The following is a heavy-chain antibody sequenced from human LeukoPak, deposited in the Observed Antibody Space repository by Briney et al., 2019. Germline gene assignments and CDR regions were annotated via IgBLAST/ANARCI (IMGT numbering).Heavy chain of an antibody. CDR2: IYSGGST. J-gene: IGHJ4*02. CDR3: AKDRMIVVVTSPHFDY. Sequence: GGSLRLSCAASGFTVSSNYMNWVRQAPGKGLEWVSVIYSGGSTYYADSVKGRFTISRDNSKNTLYLQMNSLRAEDTAVYYCAKDRMIVVVTSPHFDYWGQGTLVTVSS. CDR1: GFTVSSNY. V-gene: IGHV3-66*01. D-gene: IGHD3-22*01.